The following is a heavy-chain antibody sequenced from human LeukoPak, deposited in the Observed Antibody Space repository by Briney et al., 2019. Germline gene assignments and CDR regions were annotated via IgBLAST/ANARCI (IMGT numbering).Heavy chain of an antibody. V-gene: IGHV3-11*04. CDR2: SSSTGSNI. J-gene: IGHJ4*02. D-gene: IGHD3-22*01. CDR1: GFTFSDYY. CDR3: ARVAGYYDSSGYYVRY. Sequence: PGGSLRLSCAASGFTFSDYYMSSIRQAPGEGLEWVLYSSSTGSNIYYTDSVKGRFTISRDNAKNSLYLQMNSLRAEYTSVYYCARVAGYYDSSGYYVRYWGQGTLVTVSS.